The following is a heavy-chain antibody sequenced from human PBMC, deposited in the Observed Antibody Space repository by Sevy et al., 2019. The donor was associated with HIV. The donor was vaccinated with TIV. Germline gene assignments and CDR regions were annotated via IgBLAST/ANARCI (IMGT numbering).Heavy chain of an antibody. CDR3: ARPVGYANWFDP. CDR2: IIPIFGTA. Sequence: ASVKVSCKASGGTFSSYAISWVRQAPGQGLEWMGGIIPIFGTANYAQKFQGRVTITADESTSTAYMELSSLRSEDTAVYYCARPVGYANWFDPWGQGTLVTVS. CDR1: GGTFSSYA. D-gene: IGHD1-1*01. V-gene: IGHV1-69*13. J-gene: IGHJ5*02.